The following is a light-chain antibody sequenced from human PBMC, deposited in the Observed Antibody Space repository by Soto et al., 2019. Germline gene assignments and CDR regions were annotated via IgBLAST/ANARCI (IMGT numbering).Light chain of an antibody. CDR3: QQYETFSGT. CDR2: DAS. J-gene: IGKJ1*01. Sequence: DIQMTQSPSTLSASVGDTVTVTCRASQSVSGWLAWYQQKPGEAPKLLIYDASVLPRGVPSRFSGSGSGTKFTLTIASLQPDDFATYYSQQYETFSGTFGPGTKVEI. V-gene: IGKV1-5*01. CDR1: QSVSGW.